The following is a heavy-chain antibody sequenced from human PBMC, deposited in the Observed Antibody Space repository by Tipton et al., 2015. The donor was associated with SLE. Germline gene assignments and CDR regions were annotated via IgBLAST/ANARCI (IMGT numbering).Heavy chain of an antibody. J-gene: IGHJ3*02. D-gene: IGHD3-10*01. CDR2: IYYSGST. CDR1: GGSISSYY. CDR3: ARRMVHGGDALDI. Sequence: TLSLTCTVSGGSISSYYWTWIRQPPGKGLEWIGYIYYSGSTNYNPSLKSRVTISVDTSKNQFSLKLTSVTAADTAVYYCARRMVHGGDALDICGLWTLVTVSS. V-gene: IGHV4-59*08.